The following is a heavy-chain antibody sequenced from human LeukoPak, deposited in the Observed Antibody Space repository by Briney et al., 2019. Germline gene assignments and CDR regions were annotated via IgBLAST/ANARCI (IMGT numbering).Heavy chain of an antibody. V-gene: IGHV4-59*01. CDR3: ARQFWSGDNFDY. CDR2: IYYSGST. Sequence: SETLSLTCTVSGGSISTYYWSWIRQPPGKGLEWIGYIYYSGSTSYNPSLKSRVTISVDTSKNQFSLKLSSVTAADTAVYYCARQFWSGDNFDYWGQGTLVTVPS. CDR1: GGSISTYY. D-gene: IGHD3-3*01. J-gene: IGHJ4*02.